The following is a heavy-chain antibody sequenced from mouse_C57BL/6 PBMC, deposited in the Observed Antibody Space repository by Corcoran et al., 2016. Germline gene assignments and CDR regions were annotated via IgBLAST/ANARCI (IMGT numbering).Heavy chain of an antibody. CDR2: LNNYSGVP. CDR1: WYTFTTYG. CDR3: ARPWDEDYFDY. Sequence: QIQLVQSGPELKKPGETVKISCKASWYTFTTYGVSWVKQAPGKVLKWMGWLNNYSGVPTYADDFKGRFAFSLETSASTAYLQINNLKNEDTATYVCARPWDEDYFDYWGQGTTLTVSS. J-gene: IGHJ2*01. V-gene: IGHV9-3*01. D-gene: IGHD4-1*01.